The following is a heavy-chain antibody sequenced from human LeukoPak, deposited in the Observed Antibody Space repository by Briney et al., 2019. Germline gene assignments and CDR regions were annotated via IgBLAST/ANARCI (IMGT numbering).Heavy chain of an antibody. V-gene: IGHV4-61*02. CDR1: GGSISSGSYY. D-gene: IGHD1-14*01. Sequence: SQTLSLTCTVSGGSISSGSYYWSWIRQPAGKGLEWIGRSYTSGSTNYNPSLKSRVTISVDTSKNQFSLKLRSVTAADTAVYYCARRRYLTGIFDSWGQGTLVTVSS. CDR2: SYTSGST. CDR3: ARRRYLTGIFDS. J-gene: IGHJ4*02.